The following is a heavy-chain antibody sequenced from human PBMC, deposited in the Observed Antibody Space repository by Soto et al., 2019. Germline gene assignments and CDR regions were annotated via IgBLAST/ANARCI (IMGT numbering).Heavy chain of an antibody. Sequence: EVQLVESGGGLVRPGGSLRLSCTASGFTFTNAWMHWVRQAPGKGLEWIGRLKSKTDGGATDYAAPVKGRFTISRDDSKNTLYLQMNSLKTEDSAVYYCTATADTDDWYVNYAFDIWGQGTMVTVSS. V-gene: IGHV3-15*01. J-gene: IGHJ3*02. CDR3: TATADTDDWYVNYAFDI. CDR2: LKSKTDGGAT. CDR1: GFTFTNAW. D-gene: IGHD3-9*01.